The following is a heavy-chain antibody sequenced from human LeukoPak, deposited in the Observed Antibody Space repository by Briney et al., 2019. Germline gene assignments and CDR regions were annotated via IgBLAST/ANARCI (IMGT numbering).Heavy chain of an antibody. J-gene: IGHJ6*03. D-gene: IGHD2-2*01. CDR1: GYSISSGYY. CDR3: ARDPPSGTSLDYYYYYYMDV. V-gene: IGHV4-38-2*02. Sequence: SETLSLTCTVSGYSISSGYYWGWIRQPPGKGLEWIGSIYHSGSTYYNPSLKSRVTISVDTSKNQFSLKLSSVTAADTAVYYCARDPPSGTSLDYYYYYYMDVWGKGTTVTVSS. CDR2: IYHSGST.